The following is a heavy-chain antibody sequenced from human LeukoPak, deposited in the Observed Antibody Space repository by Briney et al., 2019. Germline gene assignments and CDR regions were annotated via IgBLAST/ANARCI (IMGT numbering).Heavy chain of an antibody. Sequence: GGSLRLSCAASGFTFSSYWMRWVRKAPGKGPEGGSAISESGGSTYYADSVKGRFTSSRDNSRNTLYLQMNTLRAEDTAVYYCAKCRGSSWSDYFDYWGQGTLVTVSS. CDR3: AKCRGSSWSDYFDY. CDR1: GFTFSSYW. V-gene: IGHV3-23*01. CDR2: ISESGGST. J-gene: IGHJ4*02. D-gene: IGHD6-13*01.